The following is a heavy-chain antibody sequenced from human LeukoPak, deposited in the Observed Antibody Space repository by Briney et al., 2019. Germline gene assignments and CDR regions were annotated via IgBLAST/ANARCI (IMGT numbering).Heavy chain of an antibody. CDR2: INPNSGGT. D-gene: IGHD5-12*01. CDR3: ARGDIVATISYYYYYYGMDV. V-gene: IGHV1-2*04. J-gene: IGHJ6*02. CDR1: GYTFTGYY. Sequence: ASVKVSFTASGYTFTGYYMHWVRQAPGQGLEWMGWINPNSGGTNYAQKFQGWVTMTRDTSISTAYMELSRLRSDDTAVYYCARGDIVATISYYYYYYGMDVWGQGTTVTVSS.